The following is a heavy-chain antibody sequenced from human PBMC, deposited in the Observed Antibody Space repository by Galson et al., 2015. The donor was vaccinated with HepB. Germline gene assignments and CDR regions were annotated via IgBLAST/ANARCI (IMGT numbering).Heavy chain of an antibody. CDR1: GFTFAW. D-gene: IGHD3-9*01. CDR3: VIDLSTTVIINSNFHS. CDR2: IKSINDGGTT. V-gene: IGHV3-15*01. J-gene: IGHJ4*02. Sequence: SLRLSCAASGFTFAWMSWVRQTPGQGLEWVGRIKSINDGGTTDYAPPVKGRLTISRDDSKNTLYLQMNSLKTEDTAVYYCVIDLSTTVIINSNFHSWGQGTLVTVSS.